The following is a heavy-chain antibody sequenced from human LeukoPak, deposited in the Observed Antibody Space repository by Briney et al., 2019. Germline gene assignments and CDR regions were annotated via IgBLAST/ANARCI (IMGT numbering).Heavy chain of an antibody. CDR3: AKSGPRCGGDCYVYYFDY. CDR1: GFTFSSYA. D-gene: IGHD2-21*02. CDR2: ISGSGGST. V-gene: IGHV3-23*01. J-gene: IGHJ4*02. Sequence: PGGSLRLSCAASGFTFSSYAMSWVRQAPGKGVEWVSAISGSGGSTYYADSVKGRFTISRDNSKNTLYLQMNSLRAEDTAVYYCAKSGPRCGGDCYVYYFDYWGQGTLVTVSS.